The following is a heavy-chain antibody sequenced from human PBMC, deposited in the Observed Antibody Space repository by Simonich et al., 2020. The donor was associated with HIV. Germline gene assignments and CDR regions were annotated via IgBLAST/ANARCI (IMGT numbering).Heavy chain of an antibody. CDR2: ISTANTNT. CDR1: GYTFTSYG. V-gene: IGHV1-18*01. J-gene: IGHJ1*01. CDR3: ARDPEQLVRAEDFQH. Sequence: VQLVLSGAEVTKPGASVQVSCKASGYTFTSYGINWGRQAPGQGLEGLGWISTANTNTNHAQKRQDRVNMTADTSTSKAYMDQRSLRSDDTALYYCARDPEQLVRAEDFQHWGQGTLVTVSS. D-gene: IGHD6-6*01.